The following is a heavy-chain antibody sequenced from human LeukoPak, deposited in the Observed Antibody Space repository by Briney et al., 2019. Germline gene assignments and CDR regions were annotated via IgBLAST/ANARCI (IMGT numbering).Heavy chain of an antibody. CDR2: ISYDGSNK. CDR1: GFTFSSYG. Sequence: GRSLRLSCAASGFTFSSYGMHWVRQAPGKGLEWVAVISYDGSNKYYADSVKGRFTISRDNSKNTLYLQMNSLRAEDTAVYYCARGAMVRGVIPGGDYWGQGTLVTVSS. D-gene: IGHD3-10*01. J-gene: IGHJ4*02. CDR3: ARGAMVRGVIPGGDY. V-gene: IGHV3-30*03.